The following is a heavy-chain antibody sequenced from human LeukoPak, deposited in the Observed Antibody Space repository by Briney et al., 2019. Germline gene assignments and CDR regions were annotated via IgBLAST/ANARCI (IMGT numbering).Heavy chain of an antibody. V-gene: IGHV5-51*01. CDR3: ARRDYGSGSYYNVPRFDP. CDR1: GSRFTNYW. CDR2: IYPGDSDT. Sequence: GESLKIACKGSGSRFTNYWIGWVRQMPGKGLEWMGIIYPGDSDTRYSPSFQGQVTISADKSISTAYLQWSSLKASDTAMYYCARRDYGSGSYYNVPRFDPWGQGTLVTVSS. D-gene: IGHD3-10*01. J-gene: IGHJ5*02.